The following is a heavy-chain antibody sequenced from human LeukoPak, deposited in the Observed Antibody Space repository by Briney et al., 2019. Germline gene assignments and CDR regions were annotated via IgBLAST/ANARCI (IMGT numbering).Heavy chain of an antibody. CDR1: GGSFSGYY. CDR2: INHSGST. V-gene: IGHV4-34*01. CDR3: ARASSTRYYYYGMDV. Sequence: PSETLSLTCAVYGGSFSGYYWSWIRQPPGKGLEWIGEINHSGSTYYNPSLKSRVTISVDRSKNQFSLKLSSVTAADTAVYYCARASSTRYYYYGMDVWGQGTTVTVSS. J-gene: IGHJ6*02. D-gene: IGHD2-2*01.